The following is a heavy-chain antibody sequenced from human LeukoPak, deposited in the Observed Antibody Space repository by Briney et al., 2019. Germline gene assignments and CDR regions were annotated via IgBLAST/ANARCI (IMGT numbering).Heavy chain of an antibody. CDR2: IIPMYGTA. V-gene: IGHV1-69*01. CDR3: ARNARIAARPPLDY. CDR1: GGTLSSYA. D-gene: IGHD6-6*01. Sequence: SVKVSCKASGGTLSSYAISWVRQAPGQGLEWMGGIIPMYGTANYAQKFQGRVTITADESTSTAYMELSSLRSEDTAVYYCARNARIAARPPLDYWGQGTLVTVSS. J-gene: IGHJ4*02.